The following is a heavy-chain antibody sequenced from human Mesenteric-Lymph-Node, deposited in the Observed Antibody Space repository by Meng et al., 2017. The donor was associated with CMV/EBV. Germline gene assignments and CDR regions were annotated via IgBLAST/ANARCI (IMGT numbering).Heavy chain of an antibody. Sequence: ASGFNFAYKAMGWVRQSPGKGLEWVSFIGHDGSRKYYVDSVKGRFTISRDNSKNTLYMQMNTLRAEDTAVYYCVKDRDSGSYIFDYWGQGTLVTVSS. CDR3: VKDRDSGSYIFDY. D-gene: IGHD1-26*01. CDR2: IGHDGSRK. CDR1: GFNFAYKA. V-gene: IGHV3-30*02. J-gene: IGHJ4*02.